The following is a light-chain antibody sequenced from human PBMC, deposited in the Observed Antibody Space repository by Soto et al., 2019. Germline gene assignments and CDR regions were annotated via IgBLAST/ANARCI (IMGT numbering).Light chain of an antibody. CDR1: QIDSSTS. CDR2: DSS. Sequence: EIVMTQSPATLSVSPGERATLSCRASQIDSSTSSAWYQQKPGQPPRLLIYDSSKRATGIPDRFSGAESGPDFALTITRLEPEDFAVYFCLLCGASPYTFGQGTKVDIK. J-gene: IGKJ2*01. CDR3: LLCGASPYT. V-gene: IGKV3D-20*02.